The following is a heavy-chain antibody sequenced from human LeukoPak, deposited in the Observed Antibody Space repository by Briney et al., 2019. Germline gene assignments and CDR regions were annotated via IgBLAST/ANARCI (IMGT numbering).Heavy chain of an antibody. CDR2: IYHSGST. D-gene: IGHD3-22*01. J-gene: IGHJ4*02. V-gene: IGHV4-38-2*01. Sequence: PSETLSLTCAVSGYSISSGCYWGWIRQPPGKGLEWIGSIYHSGSTYYNPSLKSRVTISVDTSKNQFSLKLSSVTAADTAVYYCARVSDVDSSGYYLGYWGQGTLVTVSS. CDR1: GYSISSGCY. CDR3: ARVSDVDSSGYYLGY.